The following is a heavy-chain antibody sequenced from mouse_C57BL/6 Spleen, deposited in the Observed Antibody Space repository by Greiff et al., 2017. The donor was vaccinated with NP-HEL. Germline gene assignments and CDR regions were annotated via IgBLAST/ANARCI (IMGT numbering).Heavy chain of an antibody. V-gene: IGHV10-3*01. Sequence: EVKLMESGGGLVQPTGSLKLSCAASGFTFNTYAMHWVRQAPGTGLEWVARIRRKSSNYATYYADSVKDRFTISRDDSQSILNLQMNNLITEDTARYYCMKVYYGSIYDAMDYWGQGTSVTVSS. D-gene: IGHD1-1*01. CDR1: GFTFNTYA. CDR3: MKVYYGSIYDAMDY. CDR2: IRRKSSNYAT. J-gene: IGHJ4*01.